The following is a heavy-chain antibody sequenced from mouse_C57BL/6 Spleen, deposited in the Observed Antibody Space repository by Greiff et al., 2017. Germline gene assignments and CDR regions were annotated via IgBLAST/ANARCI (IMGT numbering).Heavy chain of an antibody. D-gene: IGHD2-4*01. Sequence: QVQLKQPGAELVRPGSSVKLSCKASGYTFTSYWMDWVKQRPGQGLEWIGNIYPSDSETHYNQKFKDKATLTVDKSSSTAYMQLSSLTSEDSAVYYCARGGLRRDAMDYWGQGTSVTVSS. CDR2: IYPSDSET. CDR3: ARGGLRRDAMDY. J-gene: IGHJ4*01. V-gene: IGHV1-61*01. CDR1: GYTFTSYW.